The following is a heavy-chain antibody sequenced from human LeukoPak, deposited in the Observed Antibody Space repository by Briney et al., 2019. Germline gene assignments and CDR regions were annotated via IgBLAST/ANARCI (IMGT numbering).Heavy chain of an antibody. D-gene: IGHD1-26*01. CDR3: ARGRDVYSGSSSVDY. CDR2: ISAYNGNT. Sequence: GASVKVSCKASGYTFTSYGISWVRQAPGQGLEWMGWISAYNGNTNYAQKLQGRVTMTTDTSTSTAYMELRSLRSDDTAVYYCARGRDVYSGSSSVDYWGQGTLVTVSS. J-gene: IGHJ4*02. CDR1: GYTFTSYG. V-gene: IGHV1-18*01.